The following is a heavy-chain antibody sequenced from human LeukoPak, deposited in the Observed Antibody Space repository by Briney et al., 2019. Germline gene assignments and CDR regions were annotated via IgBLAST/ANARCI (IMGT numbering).Heavy chain of an antibody. CDR2: ISGSGGST. D-gene: IGHD6-13*01. CDR3: AKGGLRKQQLIIPLAFDI. J-gene: IGHJ3*02. CDR1: GFTFSSYA. V-gene: IGHV3-23*01. Sequence: TGGSLRLSCAASGFTFSSYAMSWVRQAPGKGLEWVSAISGSGGSTYYADSVKGRFTISRDNSKNTLYLQMNSLRAEDTAVYYCAKGGLRKQQLIIPLAFDIWGQGTMVTVSS.